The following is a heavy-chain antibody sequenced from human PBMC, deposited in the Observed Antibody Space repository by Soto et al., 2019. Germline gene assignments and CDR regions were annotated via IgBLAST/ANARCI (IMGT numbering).Heavy chain of an antibody. J-gene: IGHJ4*02. V-gene: IGHV3-30*18. D-gene: IGHD3-16*02. Sequence: GASLRLSCAASGFSFISFGMHWVRQAPGKGLEWVAFNSYDGSNKYYADSVKGRFTISRDSSEKTLYLQMNSLRPEDTAVYYCAKALGELSTESYDYWGQGNLVTVS. CDR2: NSYDGSNK. CDR3: AKALGELSTESYDY. CDR1: GFSFISFG.